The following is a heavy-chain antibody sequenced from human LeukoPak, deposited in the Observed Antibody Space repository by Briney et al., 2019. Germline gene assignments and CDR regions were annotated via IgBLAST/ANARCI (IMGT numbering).Heavy chain of an antibody. CDR2: IYYSGTT. D-gene: IGHD3-3*01. J-gene: IGHJ4*02. CDR3: TRAYWIGFHFDS. V-gene: IGHV4-30-4*08. CDR1: GFTFSSYS. Sequence: LRLSCAASGFTFSSYSMNWIRQPSGKGLEYIGYIYYSGTTYYNPSLKSRITMSVDMSANQFSLRLTSVSAADTAVYYCTRAYWIGFHFDSWGQGILVSVSS.